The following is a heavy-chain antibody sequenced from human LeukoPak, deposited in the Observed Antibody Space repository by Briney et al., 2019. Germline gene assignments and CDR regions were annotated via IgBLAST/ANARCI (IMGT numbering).Heavy chain of an antibody. CDR1: GYTFTSYY. Sequence: ASVKVSCKASGYTFTSYYMHWVRQAPGQGLEWMGIINPSGGSTSYAQRFQGRVTMTRDTSTSTAYMELSSLRSDDTAVYYCARNAYCDSTNCYAWFDPWGQGTLVTVSS. CDR3: ARNAYCDSTNCYAWFDP. CDR2: INPSGGST. D-gene: IGHD2-2*01. V-gene: IGHV1-46*01. J-gene: IGHJ5*02.